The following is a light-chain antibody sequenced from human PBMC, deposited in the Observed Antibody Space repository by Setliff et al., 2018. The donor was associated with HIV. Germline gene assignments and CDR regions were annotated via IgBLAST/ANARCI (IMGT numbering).Light chain of an antibody. V-gene: IGLV2-23*02. Sequence: QSALTQPASVSGSPGQSITISCTGTSSDVGGYNYVSWYQHYPGKAPKLMIYDVTKRPSGVSDRFSGSKSGNTASLTISGLQAEDEADYYCCSYAGGDTWIFGGGTKGTVL. CDR3: CSYAGGDTWI. CDR2: DVT. J-gene: IGLJ2*01. CDR1: SSDVGGYNY.